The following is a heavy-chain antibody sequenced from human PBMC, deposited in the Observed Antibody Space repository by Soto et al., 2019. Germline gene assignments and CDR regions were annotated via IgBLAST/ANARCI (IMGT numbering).Heavy chain of an antibody. CDR2: IYHSGGT. CDR3: ARGGTGSIDY. Sequence: QVHLQESGPGLVKPSGTLSLTCAVSGGSISSTNWWRWVRQPPGQGLDWIGEIYHSGGTNYNPSLKSRLTISVDKSKNQFSLKLSSVTAADTAVYYCARGGTGSIDYWGQGTLVTVSS. J-gene: IGHJ4*02. CDR1: GGSISSTNW. D-gene: IGHD1-26*01. V-gene: IGHV4-4*02.